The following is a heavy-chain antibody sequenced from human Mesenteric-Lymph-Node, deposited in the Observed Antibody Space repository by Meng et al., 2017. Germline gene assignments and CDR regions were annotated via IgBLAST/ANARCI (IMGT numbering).Heavy chain of an antibody. CDR1: GGSISSSNW. V-gene: IGHV4-4*02. CDR3: ARVGQWLPIDY. Sequence: QLHRQESGPGLVKPSGPLSLTSAVSGGSISSSNWWSWGRQPPGKGLEWIGEIYHSGSTNYNPSLKSRVTISVDKSKNQFSLNLSSVTAADTAVYYCARVGQWLPIDYWGQGTLVTVSS. CDR2: IYHSGST. J-gene: IGHJ4*02. D-gene: IGHD6-19*01.